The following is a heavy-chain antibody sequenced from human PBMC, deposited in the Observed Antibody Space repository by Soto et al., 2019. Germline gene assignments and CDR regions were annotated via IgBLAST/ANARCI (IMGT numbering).Heavy chain of an antibody. CDR2: INAGNGNT. D-gene: IGHD3-22*01. CDR3: VRRHHYYDSSGYYYYFDY. J-gene: IGHJ4*02. CDR1: GYTFTSYA. V-gene: IGHV1-3*01. Sequence: QVQLVQSGAEVKKPGASVKVSCKASGYTFTSYAMHWVRQAPGQRLEWMGWINAGNGNTKYSQKFQGRVTITRDTSASTAYMELSSLRSEDTAVYYCVRRHHYYDSSGYYYYFDYWGQGTLVTVSS.